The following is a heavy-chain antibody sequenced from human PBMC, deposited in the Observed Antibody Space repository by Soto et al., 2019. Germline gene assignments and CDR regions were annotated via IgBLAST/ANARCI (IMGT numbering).Heavy chain of an antibody. CDR1: GDTFNSYV. CDR2: IIPIIGVT. CDR3: ARESLGAKGAEG. Sequence: QVQLVQSGAEVKRPGSSVKVSCESSGDTFNSYVISWVRQAPGQGLEWMGGIIPIIGVTHYAQKFQGRVTSSALSCTGTAYMELTNLRVEDTALYSCARESLGAKGAEGWGQGTLVTVSS. V-gene: IGHV1-69*17. J-gene: IGHJ4*02. D-gene: IGHD3-16*01.